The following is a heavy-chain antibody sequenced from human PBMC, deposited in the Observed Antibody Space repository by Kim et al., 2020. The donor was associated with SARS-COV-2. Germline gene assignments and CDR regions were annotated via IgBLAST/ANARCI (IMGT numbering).Heavy chain of an antibody. Sequence: GGSLRLSCAGSGFSFGSYCATWVRQAPGKGLERVAGIKEDSSETYYVDSVKGRFTISRDNAKNSVFLHMNRLRAEDTAVYYCASGLSVSYYWGQGTLVTVSS. CDR3: ASGLSVSYY. CDR1: GFSFGSYC. V-gene: IGHV3-7*01. D-gene: IGHD3-3*01. CDR2: IKEDSSET. J-gene: IGHJ4*02.